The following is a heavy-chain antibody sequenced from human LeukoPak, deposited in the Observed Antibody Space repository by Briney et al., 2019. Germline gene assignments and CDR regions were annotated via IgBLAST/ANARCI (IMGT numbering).Heavy chain of an antibody. J-gene: IGHJ6*03. Sequence: SETLSLTCTVSGGSISSGGYSWSWIRQPPGKGLEWIGYIYYSGSTYYNPSLKSRVTISVDTSKNQFSLKLSSVTAADTAVYYCARVIAGSYYKVSYYYYMDVWGKGTTVTVSS. CDR3: ARVIAGSYYKVSYYYYMDV. CDR1: GGSISSGGYS. V-gene: IGHV4-30-4*07. CDR2: IYYSGST. D-gene: IGHD3-10*01.